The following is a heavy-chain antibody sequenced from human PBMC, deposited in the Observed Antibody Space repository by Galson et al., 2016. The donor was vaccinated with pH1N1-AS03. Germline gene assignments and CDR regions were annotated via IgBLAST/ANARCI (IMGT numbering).Heavy chain of an antibody. J-gene: IGHJ4*02. V-gene: IGHV1-69*13. CDR3: ARDRYHGLPGDYYESAY. D-gene: IGHD3-22*01. Sequence: SVKVSCKASTDNFVDYGISWVRQAPGQGLEWMGGIVPFSVTTDYAQKFQGRISITADESTSTAYMELSSLTSEDTAVYYCARDRYHGLPGDYYESAYWGQGTLVTASS. CDR1: TDNFVDYG. CDR2: IVPFSVTT.